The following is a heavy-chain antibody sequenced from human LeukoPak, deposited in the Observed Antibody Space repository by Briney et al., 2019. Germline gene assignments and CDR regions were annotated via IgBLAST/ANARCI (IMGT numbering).Heavy chain of an antibody. CDR2: IIPMFGTP. J-gene: IGHJ3*02. CDR3: TKTSQSPVTPGAFDI. Sequence: SVKVSCKASGGSLRRSAISWVRQTPGQGLEWMGGIIPMFGTPNYAQKFRGRVSMTTEESTSTAYMELSSLTSEDTAVYYCTKTSQSPVTPGAFDIWGQGTMVTVSS. V-gene: IGHV1-69*05. D-gene: IGHD4-11*01. CDR1: GGSLRRSA.